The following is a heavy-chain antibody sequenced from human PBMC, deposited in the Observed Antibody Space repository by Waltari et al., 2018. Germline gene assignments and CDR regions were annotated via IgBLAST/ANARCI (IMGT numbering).Heavy chain of an antibody. J-gene: IGHJ3*02. CDR1: GGTFSSYA. Sequence: QVQLVQSGAEVKKPGSSVKVSCKASGGTFSSYAISWVLQAPGHGLEWMGGIIPIFGTANYAQKFQGRVTITADESTSTAYMELSSLRSEDTAVYYCARDRPHTGDRVGDEDAFDIWGQGTMVTVSS. D-gene: IGHD7-27*01. CDR3: ARDRPHTGDRVGDEDAFDI. V-gene: IGHV1-69*13. CDR2: IIPIFGTA.